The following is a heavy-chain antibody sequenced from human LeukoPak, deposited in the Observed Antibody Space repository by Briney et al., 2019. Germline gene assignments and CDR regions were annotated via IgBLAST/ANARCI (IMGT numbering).Heavy chain of an antibody. CDR1: GGSVSNGYYY. CDR3: ARAPQPTSYGDYGKRYFDL. Sequence: SGTLSLTCTVSGGSVSNGYYYWSWIRQPPGKGLEWIGYIFHSGSINNYPSLKSRVTISVDTSKNQFSLKLTSVTAADTAVYYCARAPQPTSYGDYGKRYFDLWGRGTLVTVSS. CDR2: IFHSGSI. V-gene: IGHV4-61*01. J-gene: IGHJ2*01. D-gene: IGHD4-17*01.